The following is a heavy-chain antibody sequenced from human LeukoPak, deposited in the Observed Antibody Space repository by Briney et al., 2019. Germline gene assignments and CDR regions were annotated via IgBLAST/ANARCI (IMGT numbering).Heavy chain of an antibody. J-gene: IGHJ4*02. CDR3: AREGPFRDGYNKYYFDY. CDR2: ISAYNGNT. D-gene: IGHD5-24*01. V-gene: IGHV1-18*01. Sequence: ASVKVSCKASGYTFTSYGISWVRQAPGQGLEWMGWISAYNGNTNYAQKLQGRVTMTTDTSTSTACMELRSLRSDDTAVYYCAREGPFRDGYNKYYFDYWGQGTLVTVSS. CDR1: GYTFTSYG.